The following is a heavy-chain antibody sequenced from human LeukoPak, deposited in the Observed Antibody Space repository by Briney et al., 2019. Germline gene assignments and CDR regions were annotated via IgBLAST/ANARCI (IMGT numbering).Heavy chain of an antibody. Sequence: PSETLSLTCSVSGDSISSRSDFWGWIRQPPGKGLEWIGSVYYSGSTYYSPSLKSRVTVSVDTSKNQFSLKLSSVTAADTAVYYCARHRDSSSLFDYWGQGTLVTISS. CDR2: VYYSGST. CDR3: ARHRDSSSLFDY. CDR1: GDSISSRSDF. D-gene: IGHD6-6*01. J-gene: IGHJ4*02. V-gene: IGHV4-39*01.